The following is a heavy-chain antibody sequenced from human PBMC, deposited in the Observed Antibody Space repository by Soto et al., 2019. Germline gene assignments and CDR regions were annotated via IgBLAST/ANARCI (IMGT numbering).Heavy chain of an antibody. CDR1: GDSVSSNSAA. V-gene: IGHV6-1*01. D-gene: IGHD6-19*01. CDR3: ARGVTGTCAFGV. Sequence: SQTLSLTCAISGDSVSSNSAAWNWIRQSPSRGLEWLGRTYYRSKWYNEYAVPVRSRIIINPDTSKNQFSLQLNFVTSEDTAVYYCARGVTGTCAFGVWSQGTVVTVSS. CDR2: TYYRSKWYN. J-gene: IGHJ3*01.